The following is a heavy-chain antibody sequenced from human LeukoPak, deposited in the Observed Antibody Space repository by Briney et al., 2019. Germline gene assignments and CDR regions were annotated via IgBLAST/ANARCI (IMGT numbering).Heavy chain of an antibody. CDR3: ARPRYDILTGYSC. D-gene: IGHD3-9*01. CDR2: INPDSGGT. J-gene: IGHJ4*02. Sequence: AASMKVSCKASGYTFTGYYMHWVRQAPGQGLEWMGWINPDSGGTLYAQNFQGRVTMTRDASINTAYMELSTLRSDDTAVYYCARPRYDILTGYSCWGQGTLVTVSS. CDR1: GYTFTGYY. V-gene: IGHV1-2*02.